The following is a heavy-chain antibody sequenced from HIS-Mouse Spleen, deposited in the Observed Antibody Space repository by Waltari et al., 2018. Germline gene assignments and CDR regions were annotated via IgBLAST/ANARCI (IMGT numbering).Heavy chain of an antibody. D-gene: IGHD3-22*01. Sequence: EVQLVQSGAEVKKPGESLKISCKGSGYSFTSYWIGWVRQMPGKGLEWVGIIYPGDSDTRYSPSFQGQVTISADKSISTAYLQWSSLKASDTAMYYCARSITMIVVAHDAFDIWGQGTMVTVSS. J-gene: IGHJ3*02. CDR3: ARSITMIVVAHDAFDI. CDR1: GYSFTSYW. CDR2: IYPGDSDT. V-gene: IGHV5-51*03.